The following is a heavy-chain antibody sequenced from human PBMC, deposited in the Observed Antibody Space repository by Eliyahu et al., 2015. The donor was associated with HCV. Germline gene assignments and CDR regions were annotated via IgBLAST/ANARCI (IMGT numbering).Heavy chain of an antibody. CDR1: GESSSGFH. V-gene: IGHV4-34*02. D-gene: IGHD3-10*01. J-gene: IGHJ4*02. Sequence: QVQLQQWGAGLLKSSETXSLTCGVYGESSSGFHWXWXHQPPGKGLEWIGXXLHSGSTNYNPSLXXRVTMSLDTSKKQFSLILTSVTAADTAVYYCARAPGIRFTLARGFKKGNYLDSWGQGTQVYVSS. CDR3: ARAPGIRFTLARGFKKGNYLDS. CDR2: XLHSGST.